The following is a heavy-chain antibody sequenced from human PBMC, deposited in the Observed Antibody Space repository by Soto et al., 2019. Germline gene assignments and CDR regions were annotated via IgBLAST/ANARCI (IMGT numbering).Heavy chain of an antibody. CDR1: GFTFSSYE. CDR2: ISSSGSTI. V-gene: IGHV3-48*03. Sequence: VGSLRLSCAASGFTFSSYEMNWVRQAPGKGLEWVSYISSSGSTIYYADSVKGRFTISRDNAKNSLYLQMNSLRAEDTAVYYCARVMRVGASPFDYWGQGTLVTVSS. J-gene: IGHJ4*02. D-gene: IGHD1-26*01. CDR3: ARVMRVGASPFDY.